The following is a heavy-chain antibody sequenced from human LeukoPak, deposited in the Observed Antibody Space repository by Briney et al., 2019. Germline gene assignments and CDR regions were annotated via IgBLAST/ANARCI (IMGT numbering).Heavy chain of an antibody. CDR3: ATLTPPSSGWGLYWYFDL. J-gene: IGHJ2*01. V-gene: IGHV1-18*01. Sequence: GASVKVSCKASGYTFTSYGISWVRQAPGQGLEWMGWNSAYNGNTNYAQKLQGRVTMTTDTSTSTAYMELRSLRSDDTAVYYCATLTPPSSGWGLYWYFDLWGRGTLVTVSS. CDR1: GYTFTSYG. CDR2: NSAYNGNT. D-gene: IGHD6-19*01.